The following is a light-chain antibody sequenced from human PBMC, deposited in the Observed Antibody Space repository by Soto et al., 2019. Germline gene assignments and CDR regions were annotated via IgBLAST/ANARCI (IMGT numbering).Light chain of an antibody. Sequence: DIQMIQSPSSLSASVGDRVTITCQASQEISNYLNWYQQKPGKAPKLLIYDASNLERGVPSRFSGRLSGTDFTFTISSLQPEDFATYYCQQYDHLPRTFGRGTKVEIK. J-gene: IGKJ1*01. CDR1: QEISNY. V-gene: IGKV1-33*01. CDR3: QQYDHLPRT. CDR2: DAS.